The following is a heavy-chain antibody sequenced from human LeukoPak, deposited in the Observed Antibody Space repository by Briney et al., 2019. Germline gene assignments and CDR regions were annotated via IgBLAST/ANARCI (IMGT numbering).Heavy chain of an antibody. V-gene: IGHV3-30*04. Sequence: GGSLRLSCAASGFTFSSYAMHWVRQAPGKGLEWVAVISYDGNNKYYADSVKGRFTISRDNSKNTLYLQMNSLRAEDTAVYYCARDSYDFWSGYTYYYYYMDVWGKGTTVTVSS. CDR1: GFTFSSYA. CDR3: ARDSYDFWSGYTYYYYYMDV. D-gene: IGHD3-3*01. CDR2: ISYDGNNK. J-gene: IGHJ6*03.